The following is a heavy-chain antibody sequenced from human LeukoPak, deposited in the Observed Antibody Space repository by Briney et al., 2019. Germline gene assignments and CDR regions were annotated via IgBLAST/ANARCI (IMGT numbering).Heavy chain of an antibody. Sequence: PSETLSLTCAVYGGPFSGYYGSWIRQPPGKGLEWIGEINHSGSTNYNPSLKSRVTISVDTSKNQFSLKLSSVTAADTAVYYCARGAGYSYGSYYWGQGTLVTVSS. V-gene: IGHV4-34*01. CDR1: GGPFSGYY. CDR3: ARGAGYSYGSYY. D-gene: IGHD5-18*01. J-gene: IGHJ4*02. CDR2: INHSGST.